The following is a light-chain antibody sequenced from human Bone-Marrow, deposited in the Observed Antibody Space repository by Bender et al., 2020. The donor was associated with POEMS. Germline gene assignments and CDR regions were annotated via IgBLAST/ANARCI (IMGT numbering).Light chain of an antibody. CDR1: SSDIGGYNY. V-gene: IGLV2-11*01. CDR2: DVN. J-gene: IGLJ3*02. CDR3: CSFAGSYSWV. Sequence: QSALTQPRSASGSPGQSVTISCTGTSSDIGGYNYVSWYQQPPGKAPTLMIYDVNKRPSGVPDSFSGSKSGNTASLTISGLQAEDEADYYCCSFAGSYSWVFGGGTKLTVL.